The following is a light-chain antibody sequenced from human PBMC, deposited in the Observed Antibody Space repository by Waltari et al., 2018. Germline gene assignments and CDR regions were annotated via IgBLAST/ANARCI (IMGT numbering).Light chain of an antibody. CDR3: QQYARSLT. V-gene: IGKV3-20*01. CDR2: GSS. Sequence: IVLTQSPGTLSLSPGETATFSCRASQSPSSSYLAWYQQKPGQPPRLLIYGSSKRATGIPDRFSGSWSGTDFTLTITRVEPEDFAIYYCQQYARSLTFGGGTKVEIK. J-gene: IGKJ4*01. CDR1: QSPSSSY.